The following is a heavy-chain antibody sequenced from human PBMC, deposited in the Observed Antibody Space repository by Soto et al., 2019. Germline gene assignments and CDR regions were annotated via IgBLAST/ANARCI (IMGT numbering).Heavy chain of an antibody. CDR2: INPSGGST. V-gene: IGHV1-46*01. J-gene: IGHJ4*02. D-gene: IGHD2-8*01. Sequence: QVQLVQSGAEVKKPGASVKISCKASGYTFTSYYMHWVRQAPGQGLEWMGIINPSGGSTNYAQKLQGRVAMTRDTSTRTVYMDLNSLRSEDTAVYYCARPPYPGCINAVCYPLDYWGQGTLVTVSS. CDR1: GYTFTSYY. CDR3: ARPPYPGCINAVCYPLDY.